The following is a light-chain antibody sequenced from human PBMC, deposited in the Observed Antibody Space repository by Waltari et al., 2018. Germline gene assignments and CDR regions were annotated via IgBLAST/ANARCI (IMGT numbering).Light chain of an antibody. CDR3: SSYTSSSTYVV. J-gene: IGLJ2*01. V-gene: IGLV2-14*01. CDR2: EVS. CDR1: SSDVGGYNY. Sequence: SALTQPASVSGSPGQSITISCTGTSSDVGGYNYVPWYQQHPGKAPKLMIYEVSNRPSGVSNRFSGSKSGNTASLTISGLQAEDEADYYCSSYTSSSTYVVFGGGTKLTVL.